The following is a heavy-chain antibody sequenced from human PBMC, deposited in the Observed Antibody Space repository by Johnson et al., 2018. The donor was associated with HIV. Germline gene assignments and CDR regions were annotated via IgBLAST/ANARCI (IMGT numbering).Heavy chain of an antibody. CDR2: IKQDGSEK. CDR1: GFTFSNYG. J-gene: IGHJ3*02. Sequence: QMLLVESGGGVVQPGRSLRLSCAAFGFTFSNYGMHWVRQAPGKGLEWVANIKQDGSEKYYADSVKGRFTISRDNSKNTLYLQMNSLRAEDTAVYYCAKGSRFTIFGVVPYTFDIWGQGTMVTVSS. CDR3: AKGSRFTIFGVVPYTFDI. D-gene: IGHD3-3*01. V-gene: IGHV3-30*02.